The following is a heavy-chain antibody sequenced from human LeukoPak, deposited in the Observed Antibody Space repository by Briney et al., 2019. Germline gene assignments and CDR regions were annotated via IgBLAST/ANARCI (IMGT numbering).Heavy chain of an antibody. CDR1: GDSVSTNNVA. CDR3: ARNKHGLDF. CDR2: TYYRAKWSN. J-gene: IGHJ4*02. D-gene: IGHD2-21*01. V-gene: IGHV6-1*01. Sequence: SQTLSLTCAISGDSVSTNNVAWNWIRQSPSRGLEWLGRTYYRAKWSNDYAASVKSRITINADTSKNHFSLQLNSVTPEDTAVYYCARNKHGLDFWGQGTLVIVSP.